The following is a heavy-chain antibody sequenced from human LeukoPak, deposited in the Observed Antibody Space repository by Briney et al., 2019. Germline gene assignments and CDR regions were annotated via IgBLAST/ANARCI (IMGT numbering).Heavy chain of an antibody. D-gene: IGHD6-6*01. CDR3: ASWTSSSSNY. V-gene: IGHV3-74*01. J-gene: IGHJ4*02. CDR2: INSDASVT. Sequence: GGSLRLSCAASGFTFSNYWMHWVRQTPGKGLVWVSRINSDASVTTYADSVKGRFTISRDNAKNTLYLQMNSLRAEDTAVYYCASWTSSSSNYWGQGTLVTVSS. CDR1: GFTFSNYW.